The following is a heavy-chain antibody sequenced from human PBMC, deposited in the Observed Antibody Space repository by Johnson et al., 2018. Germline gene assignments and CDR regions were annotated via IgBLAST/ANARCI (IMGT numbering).Heavy chain of an antibody. V-gene: IGHV3-74*01. CDR1: GFTFSSYW. CDR2: ISWNSGSI. D-gene: IGHD3-10*01. Sequence: VQLQESGGALVQXGGSLRLSCAASGFTFSSYWMHWVRQAPGKGLEWVSGISWNSGSIGYADPVKGRFAISRDNSKNTLYLQMNSLRAEDTAGYYCARDPAYYGSGRYYYYYYMDVWGKGTTVTVSS. CDR3: ARDPAYYGSGRYYYYYYMDV. J-gene: IGHJ6*03.